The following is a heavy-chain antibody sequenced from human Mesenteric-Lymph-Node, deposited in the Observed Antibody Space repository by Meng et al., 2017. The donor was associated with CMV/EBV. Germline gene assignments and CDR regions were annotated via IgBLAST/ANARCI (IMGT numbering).Heavy chain of an antibody. Sequence: SETLSLTCTVSGGSISGYYWSWIRQPPGKGLEWIGYIYYSGSTNYNPSLKSRVTISADTSKNQFSLRLISVTAADTAVYYCARGLRGVTNSSPYYYGMDVWGRGTTVTVSS. CDR3: ARGLRGVTNSSPYYYGMDV. J-gene: IGHJ6*02. D-gene: IGHD3-10*01. CDR1: GGSISGYY. V-gene: IGHV4-59*01. CDR2: IYYSGST.